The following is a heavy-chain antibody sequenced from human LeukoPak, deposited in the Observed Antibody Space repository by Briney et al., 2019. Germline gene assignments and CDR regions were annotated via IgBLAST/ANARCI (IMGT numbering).Heavy chain of an antibody. CDR3: ARERGGQDWDFDL. J-gene: IGHJ2*01. Sequence: GGSLGLSCAASGLNFNDYDMDWVRQAPGKGPEWVAVIWDDGSNKYYAESVKGRFTISRDISKNMLYLQMNSLRVEDTAVYYCARERGGQDWDFDLWGRGTLVTVSS. D-gene: IGHD3-10*01. CDR2: IWDDGSNK. CDR1: GLNFNDYD. V-gene: IGHV3-33*01.